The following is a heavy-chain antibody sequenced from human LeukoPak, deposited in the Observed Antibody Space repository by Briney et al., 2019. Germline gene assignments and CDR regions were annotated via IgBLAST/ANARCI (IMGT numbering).Heavy chain of an antibody. V-gene: IGHV1-24*01. CDR2: FDPEDGET. CDR3: ARGKLGIDY. Sequence: ASVKVSCKVSGYTLTELSMHWVRQAPGKGLEWMGGFDPEDGETIYAQKFQGRVTITRDTSASTAYMELSSLRSEDTAVYYCARGKLGIDYWGQGTLVTVSS. J-gene: IGHJ4*02. CDR1: GYTLTELS. D-gene: IGHD7-27*01.